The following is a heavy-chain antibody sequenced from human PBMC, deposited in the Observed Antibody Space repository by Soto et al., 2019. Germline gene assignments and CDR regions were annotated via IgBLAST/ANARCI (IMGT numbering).Heavy chain of an antibody. D-gene: IGHD2-2*01. CDR1: GFTFSSYS. CDR3: ARSDIVVVPAASGWFDP. J-gene: IGHJ5*02. CDR2: ISSSSSYI. Sequence: GGSLRLSCAASGFTFSSYSMNWVRQAPGKGLEWVSSISSSSSYIYYADSVKGRFTISRDNAKNSLHLQMNSLRAEDTAVYYCARSDIVVVPAASGWFDPWGQGTLVTVS. V-gene: IGHV3-21*01.